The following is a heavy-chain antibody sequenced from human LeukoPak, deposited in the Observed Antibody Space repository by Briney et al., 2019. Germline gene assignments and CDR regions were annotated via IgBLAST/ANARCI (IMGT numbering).Heavy chain of an antibody. J-gene: IGHJ4*02. CDR3: APIGISLNSDSR. CDR2: INPNSGGT. V-gene: IGHV1-2*02. CDR1: GYTFTGYY. Sequence: ASVKVSCKASGYTFTGYYMHWVRQAPGQGLEWMGWINPNSGGTNYAQKFQGRVTMTRDTSISTAYMELSRLRSDGTAVYYCAPIGISLNSDSRWGQGTLVTVSS. D-gene: IGHD1-20*01.